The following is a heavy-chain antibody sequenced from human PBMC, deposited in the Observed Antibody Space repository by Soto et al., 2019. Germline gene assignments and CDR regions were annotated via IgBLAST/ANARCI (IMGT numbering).Heavy chain of an antibody. V-gene: IGHV5-51*01. CDR2: IYPGDSDT. J-gene: IGHJ6*02. Sequence: PGESLKISCKGSGHSFTSYWIAWVRQMPGKGLEWMGIIYPGDSDTRYSPSFQGQVTISADKSITTAYLQWSSLKASDTAMYYCARGSWTTLNAMDVWGQGTTVTVSS. CDR3: ARGSWTTLNAMDV. CDR1: GHSFTSYW. D-gene: IGHD4-4*01.